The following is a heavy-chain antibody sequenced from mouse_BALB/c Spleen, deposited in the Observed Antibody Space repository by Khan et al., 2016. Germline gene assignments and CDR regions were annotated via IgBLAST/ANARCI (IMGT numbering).Heavy chain of an antibody. CDR3: AEDYYGSTWFAY. Sequence: QIQLVQSGPELKKPGETVKISCKASGYTFTNYGMNWVKQAPGKGLKWMGWINTNTGEPTYAEEFKGRFAFSLETSASTAYLPINNLKNEDTATYFCAEDYYGSTWFAYWGQGTLVTVSA. V-gene: IGHV9-3*02. CDR1: GYTFTNYG. CDR2: INTNTGEP. J-gene: IGHJ3*01. D-gene: IGHD1-1*01.